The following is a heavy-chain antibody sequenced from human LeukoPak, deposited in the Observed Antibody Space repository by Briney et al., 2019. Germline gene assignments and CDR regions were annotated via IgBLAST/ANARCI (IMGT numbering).Heavy chain of an antibody. Sequence: PSETLSLTCTVSSGSISSYYWNWIRQPPGKGLEWIGYIHYSGSTNYNPSLKSRVTISVDTSKNQFSLKLSSVTAADTAVYYCARVQRYTMIVGGPNWFDPWGQGTLVTVSS. CDR2: IHYSGST. J-gene: IGHJ5*02. CDR3: ARVQRYTMIVGGPNWFDP. D-gene: IGHD3-22*01. V-gene: IGHV4-59*01. CDR1: SGSISSYY.